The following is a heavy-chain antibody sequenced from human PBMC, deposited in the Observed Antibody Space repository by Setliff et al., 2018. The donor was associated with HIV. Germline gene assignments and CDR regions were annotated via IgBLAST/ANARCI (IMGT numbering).Heavy chain of an antibody. Sequence: LRLSCAASGFTFSSYSMNWVRQAPGKGLEWVSSINWSGGSTGYADSVKGRFTISRDNAKNSLYLQMDSLRAEDTALYYCARDVDHMMDVWGQGTTVTVSS. CDR2: INWSGGST. CDR3: ARDVDHMMDV. J-gene: IGHJ6*02. CDR1: GFTFSSYS. V-gene: IGHV3-20*04.